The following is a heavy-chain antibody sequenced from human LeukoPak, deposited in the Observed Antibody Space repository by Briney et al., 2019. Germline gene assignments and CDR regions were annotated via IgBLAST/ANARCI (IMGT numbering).Heavy chain of an antibody. CDR1: GGSISSSSYY. J-gene: IGHJ3*02. Sequence: SETLSLTCTVSGGSISSSSYYWGWIRQPPGKGLEWIGSIYYSGSTYYNPSLKSRVTISVDTSKNQFSLKLSSVTAADTAVYYCARDPYSSGWYTAQDAFDIWGQGTMVTVSS. CDR3: ARDPYSSGWYTAQDAFDI. CDR2: IYYSGST. V-gene: IGHV4-39*07. D-gene: IGHD6-19*01.